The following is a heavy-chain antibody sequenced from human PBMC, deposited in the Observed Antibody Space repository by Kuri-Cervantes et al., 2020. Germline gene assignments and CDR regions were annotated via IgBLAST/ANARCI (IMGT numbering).Heavy chain of an antibody. CDR1: GFTFSNYW. CDR2: IYHSGST. D-gene: IGHD3-22*01. V-gene: IGHV4-38-2*01. J-gene: IGHJ5*02. Sequence: ESLKISCAASGFTFSNYWMHWVRQAPGKGLEWIGSIYHSGSTYYNPSLKSRVTISVDTSKNQFSLKLSSVTAADTAVYYCARNPLHPYYYDSSGYYPNWFDPWGQGTLVTVSS. CDR3: ARNPLHPYYYDSSGYYPNWFDP.